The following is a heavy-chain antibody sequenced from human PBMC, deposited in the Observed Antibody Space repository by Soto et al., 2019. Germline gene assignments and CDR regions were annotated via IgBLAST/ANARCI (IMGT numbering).Heavy chain of an antibody. V-gene: IGHV1-46*01. Sequence: QVQLVQSGAEVKKPGASVKVSCKASGYIFTNHYIHWVRQAPGQGLEWMGIINPSGGSTNYLQKFQGRFTRTKDTSPSTIYMELSSMRSEDTAVYFCARADYYDSSGFYYDYWGQGTLVTVSS. CDR2: INPSGGST. J-gene: IGHJ4*02. CDR3: ARADYYDSSGFYYDY. D-gene: IGHD3-22*01. CDR1: GYIFTNHY.